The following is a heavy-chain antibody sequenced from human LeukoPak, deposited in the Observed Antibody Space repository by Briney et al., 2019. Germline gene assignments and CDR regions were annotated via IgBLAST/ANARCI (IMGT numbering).Heavy chain of an antibody. D-gene: IGHD6-13*01. J-gene: IGHJ4*02. V-gene: IGHV3-30*14. CDR1: GFSFGAHA. CDR2: TSFDSRSK. Sequence: GGSLRPSCVGSGFSFGAHAMHWVRQIPGKGLEWVAVTSFDSRSKHYADSVEGRFTISRDNSKNTLYLQMNSLRAEDTAVYYCARMRSIPTAGRAGNFDYWGQGTLVTVSS. CDR3: ARMRSIPTAGRAGNFDY.